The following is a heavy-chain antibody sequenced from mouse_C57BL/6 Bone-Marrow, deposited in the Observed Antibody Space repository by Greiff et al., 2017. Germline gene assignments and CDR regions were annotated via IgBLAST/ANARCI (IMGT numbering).Heavy chain of an antibody. J-gene: IGHJ3*01. CDR2: IYPRSGNT. CDR1: GYTFTSYG. Sequence: VQLQQSGAELARPGASVKLSCKASGYTFTSYGISWVKQRTGQGLEWIGEIYPRSGNTYYNEKFKGKATLTADKSSSTAYMGLRSLTSEDSAVYFCARGYYGSSPFAYWGQGTLGTVSA. V-gene: IGHV1-81*01. CDR3: ARGYYGSSPFAY. D-gene: IGHD1-1*01.